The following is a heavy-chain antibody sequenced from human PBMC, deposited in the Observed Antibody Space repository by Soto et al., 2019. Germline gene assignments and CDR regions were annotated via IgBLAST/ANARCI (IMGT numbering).Heavy chain of an antibody. CDR1: GGSISSSSYY. D-gene: IGHD4-17*01. CDR2: IYYSGST. Sequence: SETLSLTCTVSGGSISSSSYYWGWIRQPPGKGLEWIGSIYYSGSTYYNPSLKSRVTISVDTSKNQFSLKLSSVTAADTAVYYCARPTRYGDYESSFDYWGQGTLVTVSS. CDR3: ARPTRYGDYESSFDY. J-gene: IGHJ4*02. V-gene: IGHV4-39*01.